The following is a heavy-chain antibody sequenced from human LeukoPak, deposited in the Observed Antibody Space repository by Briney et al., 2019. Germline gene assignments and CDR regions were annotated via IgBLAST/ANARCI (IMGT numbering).Heavy chain of an antibody. CDR3: ARDHVYYYYYMDV. CDR2: ISSSSSTI. J-gene: IGHJ6*03. Sequence: GGSLRLSCAASGFTFSSYSMNWVRQAPGKGLEWVSYISSSSSTIHYADSVKGRFTISRDNAKNSLYLQMNSLRAEDTAVYYCARDHVYYYYYMDVWGKGTTVTVSS. V-gene: IGHV3-48*01. CDR1: GFTFSSYS.